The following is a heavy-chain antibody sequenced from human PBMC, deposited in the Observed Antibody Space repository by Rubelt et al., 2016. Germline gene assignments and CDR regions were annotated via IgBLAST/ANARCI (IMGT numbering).Heavy chain of an antibody. V-gene: IGHV3-30*04. J-gene: IGHJ4*02. CDR1: GFIFHNYV. CDR2: ISFDGSNE. D-gene: IGHD4-23*01. Sequence: QVQLVESGGGVVQPGRSLRLSCRASGFIFHNYVMRWVRQAPGKGLEWVAVISFDGSNEYYADSVKGRFTISRDNSKNTLYLQMNSLRAEDTAVYYCARDESRIEPKRGNNFDYWGQGTLVTVST. CDR3: ARDESRIEPKRGNNFDY.